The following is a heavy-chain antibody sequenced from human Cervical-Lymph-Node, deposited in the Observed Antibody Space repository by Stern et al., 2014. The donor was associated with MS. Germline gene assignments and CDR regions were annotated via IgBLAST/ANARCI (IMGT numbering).Heavy chain of an antibody. CDR2: VIPLSGAS. D-gene: IGHD1-14*01. V-gene: IGHV1-69*01. CDR1: GGNFSTFA. CDR3: TVTSAASEIDF. Sequence: QMQLVQSGDEMKKPGSSVRVSCKTSGGNFSTFAVSWVRQAPGQGLEWMGGVIPLSGASDYTQNFRGRVTITADSSTSTVYMELRSLRSEDTAVYFCTVTSAASEIDFWGRGTLVVVSS. J-gene: IGHJ4*02.